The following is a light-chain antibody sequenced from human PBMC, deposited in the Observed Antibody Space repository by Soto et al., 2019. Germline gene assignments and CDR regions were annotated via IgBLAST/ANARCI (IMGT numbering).Light chain of an antibody. CDR3: QHHDSYPLT. CDR1: QGINNY. V-gene: IGKV1-9*01. CDR2: AAS. Sequence: DIQLTQSPSFLSASVGDRVTITCRASQGINNYLAWYQQQPGKAPKLLIYAASTLQSGVPSRFSGRGSGTEFTLTITTLQPEDFATYYCQHHDSYPLTFGGGTKFEIK. J-gene: IGKJ4*01.